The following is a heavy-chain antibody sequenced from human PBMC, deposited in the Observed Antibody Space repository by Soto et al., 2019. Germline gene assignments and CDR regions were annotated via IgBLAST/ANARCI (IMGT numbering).Heavy chain of an antibody. Sequence: EVQLVESGGGLIQPGGSLRLSCAASGFTFTGNDMNWVRQAPGKGLECVSLLYSSGSTYYADSVKGRFTISRDNSNNTLYLQMSSLRAEDTAVYYCAARPLLPGAPWGQGTMVTVSS. D-gene: IGHD3-22*01. CDR2: LYSSGST. CDR3: AARPLLPGAP. CDR1: GFTFTGND. V-gene: IGHV3-53*01. J-gene: IGHJ3*01.